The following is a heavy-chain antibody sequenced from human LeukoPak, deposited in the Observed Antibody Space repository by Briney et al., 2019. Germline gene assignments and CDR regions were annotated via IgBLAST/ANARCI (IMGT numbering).Heavy chain of an antibody. Sequence: ASVKVSCKASGYTFTGYYIHWMRQAPGQGLEWMGWINPKNGGTNYIQKFRGRVTMTRDTSTSTAYMEVTSLRSDDTAVYYCARYGDCSNGVCYFDNWGKGTLVTVSS. CDR3: ARYGDCSNGVCYFDN. V-gene: IGHV1-2*02. CDR2: INPKNGGT. J-gene: IGHJ4*02. D-gene: IGHD2-8*01. CDR1: GYTFTGYY.